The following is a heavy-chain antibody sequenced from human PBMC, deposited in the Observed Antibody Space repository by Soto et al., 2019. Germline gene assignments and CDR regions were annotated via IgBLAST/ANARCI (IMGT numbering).Heavy chain of an antibody. CDR1: GYTFTSYA. V-gene: IGHV1-3*01. Sequence: QVQLVQSGAEVKKPGASVKVSCKASGYTFTSYAMHWVRQAPGQRLEWMGWINAGNGNTKYSQKFQGRVTITRDTSASTAYMVLSSLRSEDTAVYYCARGGLALMDVWGQGTTVTVSS. CDR2: INAGNGNT. CDR3: ARGGLALMDV. J-gene: IGHJ6*02. D-gene: IGHD3-16*01.